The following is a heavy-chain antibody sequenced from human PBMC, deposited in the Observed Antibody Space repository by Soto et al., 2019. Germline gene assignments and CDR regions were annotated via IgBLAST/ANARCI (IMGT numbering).Heavy chain of an antibody. D-gene: IGHD1-26*01. J-gene: IGHJ4*02. CDR3: ARGICMKVGDQPDARDKYYFDS. Sequence: QVQLQQWGAGLLKPSETLSLTCAVYGGSFTDHYWSWIRHPPGEGLEWVGAVNPPGSTNYNPSLRSRVTRSADTSKNQLSLNLRSVTAADTAVYYCARGICMKVGDQPDARDKYYFDSWGRGTVVIVSS. CDR2: VNPPGST. CDR1: GGSFTDHY. V-gene: IGHV4-34*01.